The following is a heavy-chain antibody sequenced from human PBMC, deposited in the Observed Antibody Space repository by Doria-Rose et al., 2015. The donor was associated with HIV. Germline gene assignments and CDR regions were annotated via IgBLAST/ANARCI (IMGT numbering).Heavy chain of an antibody. Sequence: QVQLVQSGPVLVKPTETLTLTCTVSGVSLSSPGMGVSWIRQPPGKALEWLSNIFSDDERSYKTYLQSRLTISRGTSKSQVVLTMTDMDPADTATYYCARIKSSRWYHKYYFDFWGQGTLAIVSA. J-gene: IGHJ4*02. CDR2: IFSDDER. D-gene: IGHD6-13*01. V-gene: IGHV2-26*01. CDR1: GVSLSSPGMG. CDR3: ARIKSSRWYHKYYFDF.